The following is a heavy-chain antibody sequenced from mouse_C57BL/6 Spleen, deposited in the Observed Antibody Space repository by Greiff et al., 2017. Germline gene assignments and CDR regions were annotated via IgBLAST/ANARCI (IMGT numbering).Heavy chain of an antibody. CDR2: IHPNSGST. CDR1: GYTFTSYW. J-gene: IGHJ2*01. D-gene: IGHD2-3*01. Sequence: VQLQQSGAELVKPGASVKLSCSASGYTFTSYWMHWVKQRPGQGLEWIGMIHPNSGSTNYNEKFKSKTTLTVDKSSSTAYMQLSRLTSEDSAVYYCARDGYPCYFDYWGQGTTLTVSS. CDR3: ARDGYPCYFDY. V-gene: IGHV1-64*01.